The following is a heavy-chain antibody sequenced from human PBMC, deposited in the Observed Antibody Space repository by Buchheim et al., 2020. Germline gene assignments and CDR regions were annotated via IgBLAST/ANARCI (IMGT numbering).Heavy chain of an antibody. Sequence: EVQLLESGGGLVQPGGSLRLSCAASGFTFSSYAMSWVRQAPGKGLEWVSAISGSGGSPYYADSVKGRFTISRDNSKTTLYLQMNSLRAEDTAVYYCAKDLGDCTNGVCYLYYGMDVWGQGTT. J-gene: IGHJ6*02. V-gene: IGHV3-23*01. CDR1: GFTFSSYA. CDR2: ISGSGGSP. D-gene: IGHD2-8*01. CDR3: AKDLGDCTNGVCYLYYGMDV.